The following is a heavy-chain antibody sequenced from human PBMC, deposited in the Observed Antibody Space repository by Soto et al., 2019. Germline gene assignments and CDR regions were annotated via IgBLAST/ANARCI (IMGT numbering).Heavy chain of an antibody. V-gene: IGHV3-23*01. Sequence: GGSLRLSCAAPGFTLRNYAMRWVRQAPGPGLEWVSAITGSGATTYYPDSLKGRFVISRDNSKNPVYLQLKSLTAEDPAISFLSKSLRTVGASIDSGGQGSRVT. CDR2: ITGSGATT. D-gene: IGHD1-26*01. J-gene: IGHJ4*02. CDR3: SKSLRTVGASIDS. CDR1: GFTLRNYA.